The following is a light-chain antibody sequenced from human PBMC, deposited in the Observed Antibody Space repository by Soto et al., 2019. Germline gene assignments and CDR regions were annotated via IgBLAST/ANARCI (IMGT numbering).Light chain of an antibody. Sequence: QSALTQPPSASGSPGQSVTISCTGTSSDVGGYNYVSWYQQHPGKAPKLMIYEVSKRPSGVPDRFSGSKSGNTASLTVSGLQAEDEAGYYCSSYAGSNGVVFGGGTKLTVL. CDR2: EVS. V-gene: IGLV2-8*01. CDR1: SSDVGGYNY. CDR3: SSYAGSNGVV. J-gene: IGLJ2*01.